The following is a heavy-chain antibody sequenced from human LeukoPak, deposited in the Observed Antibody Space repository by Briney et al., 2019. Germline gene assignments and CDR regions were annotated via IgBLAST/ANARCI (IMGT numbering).Heavy chain of an antibody. CDR1: GFTFSSYW. J-gene: IGHJ4*02. D-gene: IGHD4-23*01. CDR2: VSSDGRNT. V-gene: IGHV3-74*01. CDR3: ARDLGGSGPTPIDY. Sequence: GGSLRLSCAASGFTFSSYWMHWVRQAPGKGLVWVSRVSSDGRNTIYADSVKGRFTISRDNAMNTLYLQMNSLRAKDTAVYYCARDLGGSGPTPIDYWGQGILVTVSS.